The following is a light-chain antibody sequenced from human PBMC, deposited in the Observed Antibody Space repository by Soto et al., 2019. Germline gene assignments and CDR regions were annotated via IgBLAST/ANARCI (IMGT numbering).Light chain of an antibody. V-gene: IGKV3-15*01. Sequence: IVMAQSPSTLSVSPGERATLSCRASQSVSTNLAWYQHKPGQAPRLLIFDAVTRATGTATRCSASGSGTEFTLTISSLQSEDVAVYVCQQYNSWPLTFGGGTKVESK. CDR1: QSVSTN. CDR3: QQYNSWPLT. CDR2: DAV. J-gene: IGKJ4*01.